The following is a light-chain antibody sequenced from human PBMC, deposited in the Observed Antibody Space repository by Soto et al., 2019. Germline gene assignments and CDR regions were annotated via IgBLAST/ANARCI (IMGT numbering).Light chain of an antibody. CDR1: QRVSSN. V-gene: IGKV3-15*01. J-gene: IGKJ1*01. Sequence: EIVMTQSPATLSVSPGERATLSCRASQRVSSNLAWYQQKPGQAPRLLIYGASTRATGIPARFSGSGSETEFTLTISSLQSEDFAVYYCQQYNNWPPWTFGQGTTVEIK. CDR2: GAS. CDR3: QQYNNWPPWT.